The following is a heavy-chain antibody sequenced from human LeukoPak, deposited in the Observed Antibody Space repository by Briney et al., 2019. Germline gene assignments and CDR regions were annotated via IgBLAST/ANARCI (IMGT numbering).Heavy chain of an antibody. J-gene: IGHJ5*02. V-gene: IGHV5-51*01. D-gene: IGHD4-23*01. CDR2: IYPGDSNT. CDR1: GYSFSDYW. CDR3: ARATPAYGGNPRWFDP. Sequence: GESLKISCKGSGYSFSDYWIVWVRQMPGKGLEWMGIIYPGDSNTRYSPSFQGQVTISADKSFSTAYLQWSSLKASDTAMYYCARATPAYGGNPRWFDPWGQGTLVTVSS.